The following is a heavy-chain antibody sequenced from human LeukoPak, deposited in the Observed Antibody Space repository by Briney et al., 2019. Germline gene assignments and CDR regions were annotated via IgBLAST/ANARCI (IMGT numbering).Heavy chain of an antibody. CDR3: AREGGDYGGNSQFWYFDL. J-gene: IGHJ2*01. CDR2: IYYSGST. Sequence: PWETLSLTCTVSGGSISSSSYYWGWIRQPPGQGLKWIGSIYYSGSTYYNPSLKSRVTILVDTSKNQFSLKLSSVTAADTAVYYCAREGGDYGGNSQFWYFDLWGRGTLVTVSS. CDR1: GGSISSSSYY. D-gene: IGHD4-23*01. V-gene: IGHV4-39*07.